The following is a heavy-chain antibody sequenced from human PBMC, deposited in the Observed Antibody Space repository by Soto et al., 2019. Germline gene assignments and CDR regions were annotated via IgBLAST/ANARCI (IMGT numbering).Heavy chain of an antibody. V-gene: IGHV3-21*01. D-gene: IGHD3-22*01. J-gene: IGHJ3*02. CDR3: ARLRPYDSSLDAFDI. CDR1: GFTFSSYS. Sequence: GGSLRLSCAVSGFTFSSYSMNWVRQAPGKGLEWVSSISSSSNYIYYADSVKGRFTISRDNAKKSLYLQMNSLRAEDTAVYYCARLRPYDSSLDAFDIWGQGTMVTVSS. CDR2: ISSSSNYI.